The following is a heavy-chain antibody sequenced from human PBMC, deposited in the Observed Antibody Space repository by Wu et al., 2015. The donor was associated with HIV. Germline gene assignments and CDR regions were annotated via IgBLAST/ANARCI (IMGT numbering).Heavy chain of an antibody. V-gene: IGHV1-69*12. D-gene: IGHD1-1*01. J-gene: IGHJ3*02. CDR2: IIPIFGTA. CDR3: ARDFXPSYTTGTTSAFDI. Sequence: QVQLVQSGAEVKKPGSLVKVSCKASGGTFSNYAINWVRQAPGQGLEWMGGIIPIFGTANYAQKFQGRVTITADESTSTAYMELSGLRSEDTAVYYCARDFXPSYTTGTTSAFDIWGQGTMVTVSS. CDR1: GGTFSNYA.